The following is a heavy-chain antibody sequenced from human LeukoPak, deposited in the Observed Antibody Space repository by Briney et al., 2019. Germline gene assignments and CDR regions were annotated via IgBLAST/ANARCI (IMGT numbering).Heavy chain of an antibody. V-gene: IGHV1-8*02. CDR1: GYTFTGYY. CDR2: MNPNSGNT. CDR3: ARSLRDQYYFDY. D-gene: IGHD5-12*01. Sequence: ASVKVSCKASGYTFTGYYMHWVRQATGQGLEWMGWMNPNSGNTGYAQKFQGRVTMTRNTSISTAYMELSSLRSEDTAVYYCARSLRDQYYFDYWGQGTLVTVSS. J-gene: IGHJ4*02.